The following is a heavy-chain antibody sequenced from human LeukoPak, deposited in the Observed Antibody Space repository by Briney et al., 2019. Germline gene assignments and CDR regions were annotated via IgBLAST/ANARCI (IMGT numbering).Heavy chain of an antibody. CDR2: IYYSGST. CDR3: AREEMGALDY. D-gene: IGHD2-8*01. V-gene: IGHV4-39*07. J-gene: IGHJ4*02. Sequence: SETLSLTCTVSGGSISSGGFYWGWIRQPPGKGLEWIGSIYYSGSTNYNPPLKSRVTISVDTSKNQFSLKLSSVTAADTAVYYCAREEMGALDYWGQGTLATVSS. CDR1: GGSISSGGFY.